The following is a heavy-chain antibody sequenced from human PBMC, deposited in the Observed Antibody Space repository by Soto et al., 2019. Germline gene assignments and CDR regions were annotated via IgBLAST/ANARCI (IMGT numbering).Heavy chain of an antibody. J-gene: IGHJ4*02. CDR1: GFTFSTYA. CDR3: AKDKYSVAGTRKDY. D-gene: IGHD6-19*01. V-gene: IGHV3-23*01. CDR2: ISGSAANT. Sequence: EVQLLESGGGLVQPGGSLRLSCAASGFTFSTYAMSWVRQAPGKGLEWVSAISGSAANTYYADSVKGRFTISRDNSRNTLYLQMNSLRAEDTAIYYCAKDKYSVAGTRKDYWGQGTLVTVSS.